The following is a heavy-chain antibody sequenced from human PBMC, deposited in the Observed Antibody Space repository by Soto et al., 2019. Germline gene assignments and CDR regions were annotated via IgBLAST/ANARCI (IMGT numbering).Heavy chain of an antibody. Sequence: QLQLQESGPGLVKPSETLSLTCSVSGGSISSTGHYWGWIRQPPGKGLEWIGNIYYAGSPYYNPSLESRVTISVDTSKDHFSLALASVAAADTAVYYCASVMGVVTVEYWGQGALVTVSS. CDR3: ASVMGVVTVEY. CDR2: IYYAGSP. J-gene: IGHJ4*02. V-gene: IGHV4-39*02. D-gene: IGHD2-21*02. CDR1: GGSISSTGHY.